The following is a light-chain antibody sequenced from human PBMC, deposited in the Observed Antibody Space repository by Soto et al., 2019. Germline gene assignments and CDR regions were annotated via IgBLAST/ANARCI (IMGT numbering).Light chain of an antibody. V-gene: IGKV1-39*01. J-gene: IGKJ5*01. CDR2: GAS. Sequence: MTQTPSSPSAFVKNRINLTCRGSQSISGSLNWYQQKPGKDPKLLIYGASTLQSGVQSRFSGSGSGTDYTLTISSMKPEEFATDYCQQSYRTPTVGQGIRREIK. CDR3: QQSYRTPT. CDR1: QSISGS.